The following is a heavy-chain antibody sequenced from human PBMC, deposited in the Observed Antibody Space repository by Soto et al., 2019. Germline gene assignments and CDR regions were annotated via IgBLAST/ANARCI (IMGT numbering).Heavy chain of an antibody. D-gene: IGHD5-12*01. CDR1: GFTVSSNY. Sequence: EVQLVESGGGLIQPGGSLRLSCAASGFTVSSNYMSWVRQAPGKGLEWVSVIYSGGSTYYADSVKGRFTISRDNSKNTMYLQMKSLRAEDTAVYYCARERVYSGYPEYFQNWGQGTRVTVSS. J-gene: IGHJ1*01. CDR3: ARERVYSGYPEYFQN. V-gene: IGHV3-53*01. CDR2: IYSGGST.